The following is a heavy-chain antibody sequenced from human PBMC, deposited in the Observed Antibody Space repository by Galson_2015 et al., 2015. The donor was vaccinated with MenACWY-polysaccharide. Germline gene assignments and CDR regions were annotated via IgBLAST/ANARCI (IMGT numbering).Heavy chain of an antibody. V-gene: IGHV3-9*02. CDR3: AKGATYDFWSGYSDY. CDR1: GFTPDDYA. D-gene: IGHD3/OR15-3a*01. J-gene: IGHJ4*01. CDR2: IRWNSGSK. Sequence: SLRLSCAASGFTPDDYAMHWVRQAPGKGLEWVSAIRWNSGSKGYADAVKGRVTISRDNAKNSLYLQMNSMRAEDTAFYDCAKGATYDFWSGYSDYAGHGTLVTVSS.